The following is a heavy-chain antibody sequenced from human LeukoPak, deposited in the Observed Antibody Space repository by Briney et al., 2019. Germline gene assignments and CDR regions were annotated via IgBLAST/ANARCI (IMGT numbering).Heavy chain of an antibody. J-gene: IGHJ4*02. CDR1: GGSISSSSYY. CDR2: IYYSGST. D-gene: IGHD1-26*01. Sequence: SETLSLTCTVSGGSISSSSYYWGWIRQPPGKGLEWIGSIYYSGSTYYNPSLKSRVTISVDTSKNQFSLKLSSVTAADTAVYYCARPIKVGATTYVFDYWGQGTPVTVSS. V-gene: IGHV4-39*01. CDR3: ARPIKVGATTYVFDY.